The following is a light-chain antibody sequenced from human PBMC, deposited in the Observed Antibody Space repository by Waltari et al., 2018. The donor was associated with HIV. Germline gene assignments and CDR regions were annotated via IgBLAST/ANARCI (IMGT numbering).Light chain of an antibody. CDR3: CSYAGSSTHVV. CDR1: SSDVGGYNY. J-gene: IGLJ2*01. CDR2: DVS. V-gene: IGLV2-23*02. Sequence: QSALTQPASVSGSPGQSITISCTGTSSDVGGYNYVSWYQQHPGKAPKLMIYDVSKRPSGVSNRFSCSKSGNTASLTISGLQAEDEADYYCCSYAGSSTHVVFGGGTKLTVL.